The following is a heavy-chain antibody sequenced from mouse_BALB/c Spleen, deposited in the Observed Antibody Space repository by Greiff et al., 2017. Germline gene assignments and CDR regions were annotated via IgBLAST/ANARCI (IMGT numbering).Heavy chain of an antibody. CDR1: GFTFSSLG. J-gene: IGHJ4*01. CDR2: ISSGSSTI. Sequence: EVKVVESGGGLVQPGGSRKLSCAASGFTFSSLGMHWVRQAPEKGLEWVAYISSGSSTIYYADTVKGRFTISRDNPKNTLFLQMTSLRSEDTAMYYCARGGYYEGGAMDYWGQGTSVTVSS. V-gene: IGHV5-17*02. CDR3: ARGGYYEGGAMDY. D-gene: IGHD2-3*01.